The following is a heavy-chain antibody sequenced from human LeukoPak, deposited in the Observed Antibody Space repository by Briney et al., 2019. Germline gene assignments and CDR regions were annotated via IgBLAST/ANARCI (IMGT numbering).Heavy chain of an antibody. D-gene: IGHD3-3*01. V-gene: IGHV1-69*13. CDR1: GGTFSSYA. CDR2: TIPIFGTA. CDR3: ARAKTSQITIFGVVTIIWDRFDP. Sequence: ASVKVSCKASGGTFSSYAISWVRQAPGQGLEWMGGTIPIFGTANYAQKFQGRVTITADESTSTAYMELSSLRSEDTAVYYCARAKTSQITIFGVVTIIWDRFDPWGQGTLVTVSS. J-gene: IGHJ5*02.